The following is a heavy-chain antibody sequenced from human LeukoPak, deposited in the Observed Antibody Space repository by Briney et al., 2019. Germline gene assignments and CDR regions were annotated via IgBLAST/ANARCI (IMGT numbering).Heavy chain of an antibody. Sequence: PSETLSLTCSVSGGSISGGSYYWSWIRQPAGKGLEWIGRIYTRGSTNYNPSLKSRVTISVDTSKNQFSLKLTSVTAADTAVYYCARGAFGGYVDYYYYYMDVWGKGTTVTVSS. J-gene: IGHJ6*03. V-gene: IGHV4-61*02. D-gene: IGHD5-12*01. CDR2: IYTRGST. CDR3: ARGAFGGYVDYYYYYMDV. CDR1: GGSISGGSYY.